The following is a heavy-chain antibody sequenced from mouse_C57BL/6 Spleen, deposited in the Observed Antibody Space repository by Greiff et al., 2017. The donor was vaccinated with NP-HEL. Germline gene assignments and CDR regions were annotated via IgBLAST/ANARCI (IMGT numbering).Heavy chain of an antibody. V-gene: IGHV1-55*01. Sequence: QVQLQQSGAELVKPGASVKMSCKASGYTFTSYWITWVKQRPGQGLEWIGDIYPGSGSTNYNEKFKSKATLTVDTSSSTAYMQLSSLTSEDSAVYYCARNGYYSNSAWFAYWGQGTLVTVSA. CDR2: IYPGSGST. CDR1: GYTFTSYW. D-gene: IGHD2-5*01. CDR3: ARNGYYSNSAWFAY. J-gene: IGHJ3*01.